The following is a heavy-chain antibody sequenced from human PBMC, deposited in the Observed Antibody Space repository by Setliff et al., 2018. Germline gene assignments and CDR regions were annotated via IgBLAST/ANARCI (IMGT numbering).Heavy chain of an antibody. CDR1: GGTFSSYG. Sequence: SVKVSCKASGGTFSSYGISRVRQAPGQGLEWMGGTIPIFGSTNYAQKFQDRVTIITDESTGTAYMELRSLRTEDTAVYYCAREGVDTRSSTDYRYYMDVWGKGTTVTVSS. J-gene: IGHJ6*03. V-gene: IGHV1-69*05. D-gene: IGHD5-18*01. CDR2: TIPIFGST. CDR3: AREGVDTRSSTDYRYYMDV.